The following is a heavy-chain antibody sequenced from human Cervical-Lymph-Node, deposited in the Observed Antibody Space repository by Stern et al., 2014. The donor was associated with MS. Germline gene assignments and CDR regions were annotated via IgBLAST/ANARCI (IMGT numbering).Heavy chain of an antibody. Sequence: QVQLQESGPGLVKPSQTLSLTCTVSGGSISSGSYYWSWIRQPAGKGLEWIGRIYTSGSTNYNPSLKSRVTISGDTSKNQFSLKLSSVTAADTAVYYCARYYYDSSGSSTFDYWGQGTLVTVSS. CDR3: ARYYYDSSGSSTFDY. CDR1: GGSISSGSYY. V-gene: IGHV4-61*02. J-gene: IGHJ4*02. CDR2: IYTSGST. D-gene: IGHD3-22*01.